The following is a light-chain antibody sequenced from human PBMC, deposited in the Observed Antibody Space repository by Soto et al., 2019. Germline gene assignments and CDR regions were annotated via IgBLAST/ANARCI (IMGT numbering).Light chain of an antibody. Sequence: DIQMTQSPSTLSASVGDRVTITCRAIQGIRNYLAWYQQKPGKAPKVLISAASTLQSGVPSRFSGSGSGTEFTLTISSLEPEDFAVYYCQQRSNWPPVWTFGQGTKVDIK. J-gene: IGKJ1*01. CDR3: QQRSNWPPVWT. V-gene: IGKV1-9*01. CDR1: QGIRNY. CDR2: AAS.